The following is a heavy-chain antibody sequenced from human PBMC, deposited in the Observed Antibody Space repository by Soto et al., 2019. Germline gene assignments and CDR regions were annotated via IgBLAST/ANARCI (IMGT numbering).Heavy chain of an antibody. D-gene: IGHD5-18*01. CDR3: ARVKDTAMDPFDY. CDR2: IYYSGST. Sequence: SETLSLTCTVSGGSISSGDYYWSWIRQPPGKGLEWIGYIYYSGSTYYNPSLKSRVTISVDTSKNQFSLKLSSVTAADTAVYYCARVKDTAMDPFDYWGQGTLVTVSS. V-gene: IGHV4-30-4*01. J-gene: IGHJ4*02. CDR1: GGSISSGDYY.